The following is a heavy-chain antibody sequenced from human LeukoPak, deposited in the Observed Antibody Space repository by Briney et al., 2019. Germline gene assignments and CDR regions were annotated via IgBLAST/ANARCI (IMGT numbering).Heavy chain of an antibody. D-gene: IGHD6-13*01. J-gene: IGHJ6*02. Sequence: GGSLRLSCAASGFTFSSYWMSWVRQAPGKGLEWVANIKQDGSEKYYVDSVKGRFTISRDNAKNSLYLQMNSLGAEDTAVYYCASLGPSSWPYYYYGMDVWGQGTTVTVSS. V-gene: IGHV3-7*01. CDR3: ASLGPSSWPYYYYGMDV. CDR2: IKQDGSEK. CDR1: GFTFSSYW.